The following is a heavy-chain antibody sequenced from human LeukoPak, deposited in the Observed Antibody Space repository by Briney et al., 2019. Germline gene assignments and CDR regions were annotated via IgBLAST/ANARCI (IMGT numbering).Heavy chain of an antibody. V-gene: IGHV1-2*02. Sequence: ASVKVSCKASGYTFTGYYMHWVRQAPGQGLEWMGWINPNSGGTNYAQKFQGRVTMTRDTSISTAYMELSRLRSDDTAVYYCARVIRRGVLPRDYWGQGALVTVSS. CDR3: ARVIRRGVLPRDY. D-gene: IGHD3-10*01. CDR2: INPNSGGT. CDR1: GYTFTGYY. J-gene: IGHJ4*02.